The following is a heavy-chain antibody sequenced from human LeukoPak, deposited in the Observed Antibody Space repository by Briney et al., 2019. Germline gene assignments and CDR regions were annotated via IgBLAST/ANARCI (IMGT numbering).Heavy chain of an antibody. V-gene: IGHV3-7*01. CDR3: ARAPVYVRLGSQDGY. CDR2: IKQDGSEK. D-gene: IGHD3-16*01. J-gene: IGHJ4*02. Sequence: GGSLRLSCAVSGFTFSSYWMSWVRQAPGKGLEWVANIKQDGSEKYYVDSVKGRFTISRDNAKNSLYLQMNSLRAEDTAVYYCARAPVYVRLGSQDGYWGQGTLVTVSS. CDR1: GFTFSSYW.